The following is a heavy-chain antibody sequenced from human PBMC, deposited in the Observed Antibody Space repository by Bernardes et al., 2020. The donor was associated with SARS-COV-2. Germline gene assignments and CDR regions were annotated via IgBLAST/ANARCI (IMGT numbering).Heavy chain of an antibody. D-gene: IGHD1-26*01. CDR1: GASISNYY. J-gene: IGHJ4*01. V-gene: IGHV4-4*07. CDR3: ARDRWEMGATDF. Sequence: SETLSLTCSVSGASISNYYWSWIRQPAGKGLEWIGRIYTSGKTNYNPSLKSRVTMSVDTSKSQFSLNLSSVTAADTAMYYCARDRWEMGATDFWGQGTLVTGST. CDR2: IYTSGKT.